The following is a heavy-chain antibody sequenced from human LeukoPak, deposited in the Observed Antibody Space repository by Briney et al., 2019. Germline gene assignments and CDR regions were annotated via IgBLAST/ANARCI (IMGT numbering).Heavy chain of an antibody. CDR1: GYTFTSYG. V-gene: IGHV1-18*01. J-gene: IGHJ4*02. Sequence: ASVKVSRKASGYTFTSYGISWVRQAPGQGLEWMGWISAYNGNTNYAQKPQGKVTMTTDTSTSTAYMELRSLRSDDTAVYYCARDHSSGWYPNIDYWGQGTLVTVSS. D-gene: IGHD6-19*01. CDR3: ARDHSSGWYPNIDY. CDR2: ISAYNGNT.